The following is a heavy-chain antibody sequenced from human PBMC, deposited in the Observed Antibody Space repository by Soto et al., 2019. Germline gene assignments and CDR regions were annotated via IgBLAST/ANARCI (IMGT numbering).Heavy chain of an antibody. V-gene: IGHV4-4*07. CDR3: ARSSGDDFFYYGMDV. CDR1: GASITSHY. D-gene: IGHD4-17*01. CDR2: VYARGAT. Sequence: QVEQQESGPGLVKPSETLSLTCSVSGASITSHYWNWIRQSAGEGLQWIGRVYARGATNYNPSLKSRVTISGDTSKNQFSLKLTSVTAADTAVYYCARSSGDDFFYYGMDVWGHGTTVTVSS. J-gene: IGHJ6*02.